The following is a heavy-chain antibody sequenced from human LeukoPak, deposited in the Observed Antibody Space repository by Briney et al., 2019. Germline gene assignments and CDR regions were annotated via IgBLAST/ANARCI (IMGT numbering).Heavy chain of an antibody. D-gene: IGHD3-16*01. J-gene: IGHJ4*02. Sequence: PSETLSLTCAVYGGSFSGYYWSWIRQPPGKGLEWIGEIKHSGNTNYNPSLKSRVTISVDTSNNQFSLKLSSVTAADTAVYYCARDGPYDGELDYWGQRTLVTVSS. CDR3: ARDGPYDGELDY. V-gene: IGHV4-34*01. CDR1: GGSFSGYY. CDR2: IKHSGNT.